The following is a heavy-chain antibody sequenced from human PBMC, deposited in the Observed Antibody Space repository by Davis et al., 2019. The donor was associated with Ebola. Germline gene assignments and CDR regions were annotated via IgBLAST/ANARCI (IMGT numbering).Heavy chain of an antibody. Sequence: AASVKVSCKTSGYTFIDYGISWVRQAPGQGLEWMGWISTYNGNTNYAQKFHDRITLTTDTSTNTVYMELRSLRSDDTAVYYCARDLADLTGYYDNLNNFDYWGQGTLVIVSS. J-gene: IGHJ4*02. CDR2: ISTYNGNT. CDR1: GYTFIDYG. CDR3: ARDLADLTGYYDNLNNFDY. V-gene: IGHV1-18*04. D-gene: IGHD3-9*01.